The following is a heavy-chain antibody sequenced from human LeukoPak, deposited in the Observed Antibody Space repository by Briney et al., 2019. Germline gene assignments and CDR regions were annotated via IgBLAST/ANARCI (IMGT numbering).Heavy chain of an antibody. CDR1: GGSISSSSYY. J-gene: IGHJ4*02. CDR3: ARQTVSGHFDY. Sequence: PSETLSLTCTVSGGSISSSSYYWGWIRQPPGKGLEWIGSIYYSGNTYYNPSLKSRVTISVDTSKTQFSLKPSSVTAADTAVYYCARQTVSGHFDYWGQGTLVTVSS. CDR2: IYYSGNT. D-gene: IGHD6-19*01. V-gene: IGHV4-39*01.